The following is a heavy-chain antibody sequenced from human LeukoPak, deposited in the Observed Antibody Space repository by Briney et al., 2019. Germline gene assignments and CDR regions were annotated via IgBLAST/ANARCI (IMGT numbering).Heavy chain of an antibody. CDR2: ISYDGSHK. CDR1: GFTFSSYA. J-gene: IGHJ4*02. Sequence: PGGSLRLSCAASGFTFSSYAMHWVRQAPGKGLEWVAVISYDGSHKYYADSVKGRFTISRDNSKNTLYLQMNSLRAEDTAVYYCARSYYYGSGSYSYWGQGTLVTVSS. V-gene: IGHV3-30-3*01. D-gene: IGHD3-10*01. CDR3: ARSYYYGSGSYSY.